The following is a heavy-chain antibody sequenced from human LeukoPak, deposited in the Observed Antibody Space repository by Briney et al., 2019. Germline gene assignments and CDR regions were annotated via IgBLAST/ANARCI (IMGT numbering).Heavy chain of an antibody. CDR2: IYSGGST. CDR3: ARDFSSSSGFGY. J-gene: IGHJ4*02. CDR1: GFTVSSNY. Sequence: GGSLRLSCAASGFTVSSNYMSWVRQAPGKGLEWVSVIYSGGSTYYADSVKGRFTISRDNSKNTLYLQMNSLRAEDTAVYYCARDFSSSSGFGYWGQGTLVTVSS. V-gene: IGHV3-66*01. D-gene: IGHD6-6*01.